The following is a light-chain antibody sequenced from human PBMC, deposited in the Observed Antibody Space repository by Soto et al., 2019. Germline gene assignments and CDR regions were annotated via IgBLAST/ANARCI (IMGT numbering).Light chain of an antibody. V-gene: IGLV2-14*03. CDR3: SSYTTSRTQV. CDR2: DVS. Sequence: QPVLTQPASVSGSPGQSIAISCTVTSGDVGDYKFVSWYRQYPGKVPKLLIYDVSDRPSGVSDRFSGSKSGVTASLTISGLQADDEADYYCSSYTTSRTQVFGGGTKLTVL. CDR1: SGDVGDYKF. J-gene: IGLJ2*01.